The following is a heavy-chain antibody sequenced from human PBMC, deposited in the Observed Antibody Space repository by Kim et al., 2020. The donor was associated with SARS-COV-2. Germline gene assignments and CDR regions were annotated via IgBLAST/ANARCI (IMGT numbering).Heavy chain of an antibody. D-gene: IGHD3-3*01. Sequence: ASVKVSCKASGYTFTTYAMNWVRQAPGQRLEWMGWINTNTGNPTYAQGFTGRFVFSLDTSVSTAYLQISSLKAEDTAVYYCARGLDYDFWSGYQQGNYYFYYGIDVWGQGTTVTASS. CDR1: GYTFTTYA. CDR3: ARGLDYDFWSGYQQGNYYFYYGIDV. CDR2: INTNTGNP. J-gene: IGHJ6*02. V-gene: IGHV7-4-1*02.